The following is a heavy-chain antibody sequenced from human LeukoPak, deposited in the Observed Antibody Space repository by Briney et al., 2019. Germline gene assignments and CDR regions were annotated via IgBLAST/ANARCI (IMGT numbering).Heavy chain of an antibody. D-gene: IGHD3-3*01. V-gene: IGHV3-21*01. J-gene: IGHJ4*02. CDR1: GFTFSTSS. CDR2: ISSSSSYM. CDR3: ARDTRTGFWSGYHSYFDS. Sequence: GGSLRLSCAASGFTFSTSSMNWVRQAPGKGLEWVSSISSSSSYMYYSDSVKGRFTISRDNAKNPLYLQMNGLRPEDTAVYYCARDTRTGFWSGYHSYFDSWGQGVLVTVSS.